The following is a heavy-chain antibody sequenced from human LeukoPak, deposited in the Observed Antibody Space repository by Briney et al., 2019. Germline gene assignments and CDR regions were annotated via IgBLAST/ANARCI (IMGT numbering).Heavy chain of an antibody. Sequence: GGSLRLSCAASGFTFSTHSMYWVRQASGKGLEWVSSISASSNFIHYAESVRGRFTISRDNAKNSLYLQMNSLGAQDTAVYYCARPATGYCSSAGCHWDSWGQGTLVTVSS. J-gene: IGHJ4*02. CDR1: GFTFSTHS. CDR2: ISASSNFI. D-gene: IGHD2-2*01. V-gene: IGHV3-21*01. CDR3: ARPATGYCSSAGCHWDS.